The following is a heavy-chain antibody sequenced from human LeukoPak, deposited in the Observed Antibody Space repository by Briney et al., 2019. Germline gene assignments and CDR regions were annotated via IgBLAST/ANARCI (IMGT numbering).Heavy chain of an antibody. Sequence: GGSLRLSCAASGFTFSSYSMNWVRQAPGKGLEWVSSISSSSSYIYYADSVKGRFTISRDNAKNSLYLQMNSLRAEDTAVYYCAKGKSSGYSFPLLGYWGQGTLVTVSS. D-gene: IGHD3-22*01. V-gene: IGHV3-21*04. CDR3: AKGKSSGYSFPLLGY. CDR2: ISSSSSYI. CDR1: GFTFSSYS. J-gene: IGHJ4*02.